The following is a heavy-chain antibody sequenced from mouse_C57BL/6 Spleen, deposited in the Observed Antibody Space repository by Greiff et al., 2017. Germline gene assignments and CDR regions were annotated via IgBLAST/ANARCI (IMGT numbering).Heavy chain of an antibody. J-gene: IGHJ2*01. CDR2: ISSGSSTI. V-gene: IGHV5-17*01. CDR1: GFTFSDYG. Sequence: EVKLVESGGGLVKPGGSLKLSCAASGFTFSDYGMHWVRQAPEKGLEWVAYISSGSSTIYYADTVKGRFTISRDTAKNTLFLQMTSLRSEDTAMYYCARSSSGGFDYWGQGTTLTVSS. CDR3: ARSSSGGFDY. D-gene: IGHD3-2*02.